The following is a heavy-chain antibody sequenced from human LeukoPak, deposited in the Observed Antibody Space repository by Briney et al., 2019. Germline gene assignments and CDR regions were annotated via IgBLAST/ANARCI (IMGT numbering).Heavy chain of an antibody. CDR2: ISWNSKNI. CDR1: GFTFSSYA. CDR3: TKEHYYIDSRGPYDY. Sequence: PGGSLRLSCAASGFTFSSYAMSWVRQAPGKGLEWVSGISWNSKNIGYADSVKGRFTISRDNAKNSVYLQMNSLRAEDTAFYYCTKEHYYIDSRGPYDYWGQGTLVTVSS. D-gene: IGHD3-22*01. J-gene: IGHJ4*02. V-gene: IGHV3-9*01.